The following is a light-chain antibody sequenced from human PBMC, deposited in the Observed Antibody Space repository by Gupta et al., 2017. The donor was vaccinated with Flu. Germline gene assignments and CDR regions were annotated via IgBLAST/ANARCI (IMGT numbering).Light chain of an antibody. J-gene: IGLJ1*01. V-gene: IGLV2-14*01. Sequence: SDVGANNYVSWYQQHPGKAPKVMIYGVNNRPSGVSDRFSGSKSGNTASLIISGLQAEDEADYYCSSYRSSSTSFFFGTGTKVTVL. CDR2: GVN. CDR3: SSYRSSSTSFF. CDR1: SDVGANNY.